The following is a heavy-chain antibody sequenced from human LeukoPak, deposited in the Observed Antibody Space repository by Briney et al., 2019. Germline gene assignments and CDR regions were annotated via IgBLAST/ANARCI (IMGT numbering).Heavy chain of an antibody. Sequence: GGTLRLSCAASGFTFSSYGMSWVRQAPGKGLEWVSAISGSGGSTYYADSVKGRFTISRDNSKNTLYLQMNSLRAEDTAVYYCAKVEGGSYPYYYYYMDVWGKGTTVTVSS. J-gene: IGHJ6*03. CDR1: GFTFSSYG. CDR2: ISGSGGST. V-gene: IGHV3-23*01. CDR3: AKVEGGSYPYYYYYMDV. D-gene: IGHD1-26*01.